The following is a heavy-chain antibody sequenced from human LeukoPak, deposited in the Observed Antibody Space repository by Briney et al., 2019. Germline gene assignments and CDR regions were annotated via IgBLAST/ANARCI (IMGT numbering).Heavy chain of an antibody. D-gene: IGHD3-10*01. CDR2: VKSRSAGETT. V-gene: IGHV3-15*01. Sequence: GGSLRLSCAASGFSISNDWMSWVRQAPGKGLEWVARVKSRSAGETTDYAAPVKGRFTISRDDSRNTLYLQMNSLKTEDTAVYYCTLIQGWGSGSYYRDFWGQGTLVTVSS. J-gene: IGHJ4*02. CDR3: TLIQGWGSGSYYRDF. CDR1: GFSISNDW.